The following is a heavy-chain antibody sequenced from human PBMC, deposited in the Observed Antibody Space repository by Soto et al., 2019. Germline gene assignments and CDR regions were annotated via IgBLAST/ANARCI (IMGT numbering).Heavy chain of an antibody. CDR3: ARGSTIFGVVTYDAFDI. V-gene: IGHV4-59*08. CDR2: IYYSGST. J-gene: IGHJ3*02. D-gene: IGHD3-3*01. CDR1: GGSISRYY. Sequence: QVQLQESGPGLVKPSETLSLTCTVSGGSISRYYWSWIRQPPGKGLEWIGYIYYSGSTNYNPSLKSRVTISVDTSKNQFSLKLSSVTAADTAVYYCARGSTIFGVVTYDAFDIWGQGTMVTVSS.